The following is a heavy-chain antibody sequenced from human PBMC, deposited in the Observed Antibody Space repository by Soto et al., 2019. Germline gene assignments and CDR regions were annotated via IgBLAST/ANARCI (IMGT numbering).Heavy chain of an antibody. V-gene: IGHV1-69*04. D-gene: IGHD5-12*01. CDR1: GGTFSSYT. CDR2: IIPILGIA. J-gene: IGHJ4*02. CDR3: AREDRWLQFFDY. Sequence: SVKVSCKASGGTFSSYTISWVRQAPGQGLEWMGRIIPILGIANYAQKFQGRVTITADKSTSTAYMELSSLRSEDTAVYYCAREDRWLQFFDYWGQGTLVTVSS.